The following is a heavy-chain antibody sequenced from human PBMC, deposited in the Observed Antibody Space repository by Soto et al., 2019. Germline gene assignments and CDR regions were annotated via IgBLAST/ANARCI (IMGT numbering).Heavy chain of an antibody. CDR1: GYTFTKYA. CDR2: INAGNGNT. CDR3: ARDMELRYFDSLYIHYYGMDV. J-gene: IGHJ6*02. D-gene: IGHD3-9*01. V-gene: IGHV1-3*01. Sequence: ASVKVSCKASGYTFTKYAIHWVRQAPGQRLEWMGWINAGNGNTKYSQKFQGRVTITRDTPASTAYMELSSLRSEDTAVYYCARDMELRYFDSLYIHYYGMDVWGHGTRVTVSS.